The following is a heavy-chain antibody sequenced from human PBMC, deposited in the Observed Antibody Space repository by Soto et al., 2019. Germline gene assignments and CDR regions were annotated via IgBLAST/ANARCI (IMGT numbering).Heavy chain of an antibody. J-gene: IGHJ6*03. CDR1: GYTFTSYD. D-gene: IGHD3-16*02. Sequence: ASVKVSCKASGYTFTSYDINWVRQATGQGLEWMGWMNPNSGNTGYAQKFQGRVTMTRNTSISTAYMELSSLRSEDTAVYYCARGLIGSPEDYYYYYMDVWGKGTTVTVSS. CDR2: MNPNSGNT. V-gene: IGHV1-8*01. CDR3: ARGLIGSPEDYYYYYMDV.